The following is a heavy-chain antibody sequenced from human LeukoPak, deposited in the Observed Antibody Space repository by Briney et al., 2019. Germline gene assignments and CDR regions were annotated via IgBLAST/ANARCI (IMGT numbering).Heavy chain of an antibody. D-gene: IGHD1-26*01. V-gene: IGHV1-46*01. CDR2: IDPSGGST. J-gene: IGHJ4*02. CDR1: GYTFTNYY. CDR3: ARDLRVGGTDCPDC. Sequence: ASVKVSCKASGYTFTNYYIHWVRQAPGQGLEWMGIIDPSGGSTSYAQKSQGRVTMTRDTSASTVYMELSSLRSEDTAIYYCARDLRVGGTDCPDCWGQGTLVTVSS.